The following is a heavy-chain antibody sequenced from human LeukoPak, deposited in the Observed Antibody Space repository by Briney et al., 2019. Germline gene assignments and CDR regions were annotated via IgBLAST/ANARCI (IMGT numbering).Heavy chain of an antibody. Sequence: PGGSLSLSCAASGFPFSSYWMHWVRQAPGKGLVWVSRINTDGSSTSYADSVKGRFTISRDNAKNTLYLQMNSLRAEDTAVYYCARVVVGAMDYWGQGTLVTVSS. J-gene: IGHJ4*02. CDR2: INTDGSST. CDR1: GFPFSSYW. D-gene: IGHD1-26*01. CDR3: ARVVVGAMDY. V-gene: IGHV3-74*01.